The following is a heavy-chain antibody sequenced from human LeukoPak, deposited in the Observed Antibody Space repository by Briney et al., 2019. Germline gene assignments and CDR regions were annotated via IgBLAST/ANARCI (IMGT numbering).Heavy chain of an antibody. Sequence: GGSLRLSCAASGFTFSSSAMSWVRQAPGKGLEWVSAISGSGGSTYYADSVKGRFTISRDNAKNSLYLQMNSLRAEDTAVYYCARGSSGWFLIYYGMDVWGQGTTVTVSS. J-gene: IGHJ6*02. CDR3: ARGSSGWFLIYYGMDV. D-gene: IGHD6-19*01. V-gene: IGHV3-23*01. CDR1: GFTFSSSA. CDR2: ISGSGGST.